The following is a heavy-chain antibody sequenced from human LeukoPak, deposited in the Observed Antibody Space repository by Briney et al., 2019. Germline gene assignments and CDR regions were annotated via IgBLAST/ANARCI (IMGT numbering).Heavy chain of an antibody. CDR2: IYYSGST. Sequence: SETLSLTCTVSGGSISSYYWSWIRQPPGKGLEWIGYIYYSGSTNYSPSLKSRVTISVDTSKNQFSLKLSSVTAADTAVYYCARHEDGYALDYWGQGTLVTVSS. V-gene: IGHV4-59*08. D-gene: IGHD5-12*01. CDR1: GGSISSYY. J-gene: IGHJ4*02. CDR3: ARHEDGYALDY.